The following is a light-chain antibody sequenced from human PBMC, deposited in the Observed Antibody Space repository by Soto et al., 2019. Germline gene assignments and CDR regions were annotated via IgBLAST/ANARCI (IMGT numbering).Light chain of an antibody. Sequence: QSVLTQPPSASGTPGQRVTLSCSGSSSNIGSNYVYWYQQLPGTAPKLLIYRNNQRPSGVPDRFSGSKSGTSASLAISGLRSEDEADYYCAAWDDSLSGRGVFGGGTSSPS. CDR2: RNN. V-gene: IGLV1-47*01. CDR1: SSNIGSNY. CDR3: AAWDDSLSGRGV. J-gene: IGLJ2*01.